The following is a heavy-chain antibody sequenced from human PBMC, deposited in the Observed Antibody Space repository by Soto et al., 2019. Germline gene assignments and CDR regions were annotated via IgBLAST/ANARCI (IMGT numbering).Heavy chain of an antibody. CDR3: AKPTYDSSGYYPDALDI. Sequence: GGSLRLSCAASGFTFSSYAMSCVSQAPGKGLEWVSAISGSGGSTYYADSVKGRFTISRDNSKNTLYLQMNSLRAEDTAVYYCAKPTYDSSGYYPDALDIWGQGTMVTVSS. J-gene: IGHJ3*02. CDR2: ISGSGGST. CDR1: GFTFSSYA. D-gene: IGHD3-22*01. V-gene: IGHV3-23*01.